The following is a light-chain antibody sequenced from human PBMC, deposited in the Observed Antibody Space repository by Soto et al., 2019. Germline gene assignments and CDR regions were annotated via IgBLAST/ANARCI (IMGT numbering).Light chain of an antibody. CDR3: MAGLFGFS. Sequence: DIVMTQSPLSLPVTPGEPASISCRSSQSLLHSNGYNYLEWYVQKPGQSPQLLIYLGSDRASGGPDRFSGSGSGTDFTLKISRVEAEDVGVYFCMAGLFGFSFGPGTKVDIK. J-gene: IGKJ3*01. CDR1: QSLLHSNGYNY. CDR2: LGS. V-gene: IGKV2-28*01.